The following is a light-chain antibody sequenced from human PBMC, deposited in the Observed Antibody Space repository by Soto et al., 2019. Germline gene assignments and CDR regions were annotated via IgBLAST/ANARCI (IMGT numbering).Light chain of an antibody. CDR2: EAS. CDR3: QQYNTYSWT. Sequence: ILMTPSPSSLSASVGDSVTITCRASQGIRNDLAWYQQKPGKAPKLLIYEASSLESGVPSRFGGSGSGTEFTLTISSLQPDDFATYYCQQYNTYSWTFGQGTKVDIK. CDR1: QGIRND. J-gene: IGKJ1*01. V-gene: IGKV1-5*03.